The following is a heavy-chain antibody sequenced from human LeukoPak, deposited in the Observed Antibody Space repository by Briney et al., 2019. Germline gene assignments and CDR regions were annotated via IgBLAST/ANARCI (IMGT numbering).Heavy chain of an antibody. CDR1: GFTIGTAW. V-gene: IGHV3-15*01. CDR3: FARFPSFSCFDF. CDR2: IKSEGEGATT. Sequence: GGSLRLSCVSSGFTIGTAWMSWVRQAPGKGLEWLGHIKSEGEGATTDYAAPAKGRFAISRDDSKNMFYLQMISLKIDDTAIYSCFARFPSFSCFDFWGKGPTVTVSS. J-gene: IGHJ6*04. D-gene: IGHD3-16*01.